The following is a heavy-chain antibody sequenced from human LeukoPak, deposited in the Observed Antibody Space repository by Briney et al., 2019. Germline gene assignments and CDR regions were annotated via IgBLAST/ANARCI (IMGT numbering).Heavy chain of an antibody. CDR2: IYTSGST. CDR3: AREKGVTLSYYYYYYMDV. D-gene: IGHD2/OR15-2a*01. Sequence: SETLSLTCTVSGGSISSYYWSWIRQPAGNGLEWIARIYTSGSTNYNPSLNSRVTMSVDTSKNQFSLKLSSVTAEDTAVYYCAREKGVTLSYYYYYYMDVCGKGTTVTVSS. CDR1: GGSISSYY. J-gene: IGHJ6*03. V-gene: IGHV4-4*07.